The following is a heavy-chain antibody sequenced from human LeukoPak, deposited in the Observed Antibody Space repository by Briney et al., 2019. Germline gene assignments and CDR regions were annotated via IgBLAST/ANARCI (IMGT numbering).Heavy chain of an antibody. D-gene: IGHD3-22*01. J-gene: IGHJ4*02. Sequence: PGGSLRLSCEASGFTFSDYYMSWIRQAPGKGLEWVSYISRSGSTIYANSVKGRFTISRDNAKDSMYLQMNRLRAEDTAVYYCTKDPVDSSGFWGQGTLVTVSS. CDR3: TKDPVDSSGF. CDR1: GFTFSDYY. V-gene: IGHV3-11*01. CDR2: ISRSGSTI.